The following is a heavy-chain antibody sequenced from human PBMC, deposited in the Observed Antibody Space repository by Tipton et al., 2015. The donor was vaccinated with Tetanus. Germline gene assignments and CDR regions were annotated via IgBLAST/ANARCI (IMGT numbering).Heavy chain of an antibody. CDR2: VYSSGST. J-gene: IGHJ6*02. CDR3: ARDFRERSGTYYSYYYTMDV. V-gene: IGHV4-4*07. Sequence: LRLSCTVSGGSLNTFYWNWIRQPAGKGLEWIGRVYSSGSTNYNPSIKSRVTMSIDASKNRFSLELTSVTAADTAVYYCARDFRERSGTYYSYYYTMDVWGQGTTVTVSS. D-gene: IGHD1-26*01. CDR1: GGSLNTFY.